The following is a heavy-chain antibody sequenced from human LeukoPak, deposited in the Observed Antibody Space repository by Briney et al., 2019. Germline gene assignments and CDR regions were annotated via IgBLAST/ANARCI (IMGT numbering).Heavy chain of an antibody. V-gene: IGHV4-59*08. Sequence: SETLSLTCTVSGDSINIYYWTWIRQPPGKRLEWIGYIYYSGSTNYNPSLKSRVTISVDTSKNQFSLKLDSVTAADTAVYYCARQVPYTSRPDYWGQGTLVTVSS. CDR1: GDSINIYY. CDR2: IYYSGST. J-gene: IGHJ4*02. D-gene: IGHD2-2*01. CDR3: ARQVPYTSRPDY.